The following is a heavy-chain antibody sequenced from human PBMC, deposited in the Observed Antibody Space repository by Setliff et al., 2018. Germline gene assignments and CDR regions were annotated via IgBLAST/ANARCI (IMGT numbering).Heavy chain of an antibody. J-gene: IGHJ4*02. D-gene: IGHD2-8*02. V-gene: IGHV4-59*08. CDR1: GGSISSYH. CDR3: ARLSPYNTGPPFDY. Sequence: SETLSLTCNVSGGSISSYHWTWIRQPPGKGLEWIGYFYHSGSTNYNPSLKGRVTMTSDTSRNQLSLKLTSVSAADTAIYYCARLSPYNTGPPFDYWGQGTLVTVSS. CDR2: FYHSGST.